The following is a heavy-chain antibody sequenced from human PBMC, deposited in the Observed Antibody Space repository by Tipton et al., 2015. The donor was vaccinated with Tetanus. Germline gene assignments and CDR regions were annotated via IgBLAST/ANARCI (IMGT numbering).Heavy chain of an antibody. Sequence: TLSLTCTVSGGSISSYYWSWIRQPAGKGLEWIGRIYTSGSTNYNPSLKSRVTMSVDTSKNQFSLKLSSVTAADTAVYYCARAEGTSIRYSSSWYPFVYGMDVWGQGTTVTVSS. CDR2: IYTSGST. D-gene: IGHD6-13*01. V-gene: IGHV4-4*07. CDR1: GGSISSYY. CDR3: ARAEGTSIRYSSSWYPFVYGMDV. J-gene: IGHJ6*02.